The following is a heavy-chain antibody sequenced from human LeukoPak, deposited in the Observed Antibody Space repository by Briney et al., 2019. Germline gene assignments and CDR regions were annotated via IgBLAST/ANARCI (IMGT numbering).Heavy chain of an antibody. CDR1: GDSITTYY. J-gene: IGHJ5*02. CDR2: INYIGST. Sequence: SETLSLTCTVSGDSITTYYWSWIRQPPGKGLEWIGYINYIGSTNYNPSLKNRVSISADVSKTQFTLGLRSVTAADTAVYFCARGVTAAASSWGQGTLVTVSS. D-gene: IGHD6-13*01. CDR3: ARGVTAAASS. V-gene: IGHV4-59*01.